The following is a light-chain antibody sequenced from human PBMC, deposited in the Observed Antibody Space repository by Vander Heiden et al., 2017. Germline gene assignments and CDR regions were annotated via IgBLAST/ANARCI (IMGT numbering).Light chain of an antibody. CDR3: ASPGRSGRRER. J-gene: IGLJ2*01. Sequence: SSELPQVPAVSVASGQTVRIACQGDSLTAYYVSWYQQKPGQAPARCREGDTNRPSGIPDRCAGYSAGIIALSLITGAQAEDEADDDGASPGRSGRRERVGGGNKLTVL. CDR1: SLTAYY. V-gene: IGLV3-19*01. CDR2: GDT.